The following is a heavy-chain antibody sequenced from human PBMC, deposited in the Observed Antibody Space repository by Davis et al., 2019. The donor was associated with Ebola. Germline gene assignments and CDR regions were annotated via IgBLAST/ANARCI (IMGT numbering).Heavy chain of an antibody. CDR2: INPFDGST. CDR1: GYSLTTYY. V-gene: IGHV1-46*01. J-gene: IGHJ4*02. Sequence: ASVKVSCKASGYSLTTYYMHWVRQAPGQGLEWMGIINPFDGSTSFAQRFQGRVTMTRDTSTGTVYMEMSRLRYEDTAVFYCVRGAAYGDYDYWGQGTLVTVSP. CDR3: VRGAAYGDYDY. D-gene: IGHD4-17*01.